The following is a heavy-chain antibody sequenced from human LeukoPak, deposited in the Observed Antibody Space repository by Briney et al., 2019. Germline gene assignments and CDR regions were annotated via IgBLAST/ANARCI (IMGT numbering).Heavy chain of an antibody. V-gene: IGHV3-23*01. CDR2: ISNNDVST. D-gene: IGHD3-22*01. CDR1: GFTFSNYA. CDR3: AKTDDYYDSSGYYWGFDY. J-gene: IGHJ4*02. Sequence: GGSLRLSCAASGFTFSNYAMSWVRQAPGKGLEWVSAISNNDVSTYYADSVKGRFTISRDNSKNTLYLQMNSLRAEDTAVYYCAKTDDYYDSSGYYWGFDYWGQGTLVTVSS.